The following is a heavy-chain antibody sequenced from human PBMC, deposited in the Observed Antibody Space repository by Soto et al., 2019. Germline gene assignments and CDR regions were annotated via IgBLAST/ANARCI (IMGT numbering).Heavy chain of an antibody. V-gene: IGHV1-3*01. D-gene: IGHD2-15*01. J-gene: IGHJ6*02. Sequence: ASVKVSCKASGYTFTSYAMHWVRQAPGQRLEWMGWINAGNGNTKYSQKFQGRVTITRDTSASTAYMGLSSLRSEDTAVYYCAREDIVVVVAANSTYYYYGMDVWGQGTTVTLSS. CDR2: INAGNGNT. CDR1: GYTFTSYA. CDR3: AREDIVVVVAANSTYYYYGMDV.